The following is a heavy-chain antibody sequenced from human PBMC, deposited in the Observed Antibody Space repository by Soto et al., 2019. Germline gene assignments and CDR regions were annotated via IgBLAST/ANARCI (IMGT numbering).Heavy chain of an antibody. CDR1: GYKVSTWHNFTSYW. Sequence: PGESLKISCMGSGYKVSTWHNFTSYWIAWVRQMPGEGLEWMGIIYPGDSDTRYSPSFQGQVTISADKSINSVYLQWSSLKASDTAIYYCARLLYEGPYYYYYYGMDVWGQGTTVTVSS. J-gene: IGHJ6*02. CDR2: IYPGDSDT. CDR3: ARLLYEGPYYYYYYGMDV. V-gene: IGHV5-51*01. D-gene: IGHD2-8*01.